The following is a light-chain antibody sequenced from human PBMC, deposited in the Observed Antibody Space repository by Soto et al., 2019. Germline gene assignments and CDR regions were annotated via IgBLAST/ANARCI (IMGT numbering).Light chain of an antibody. CDR1: STDVGGYDL. Sequence: QSALTQPHSVSGSPGQSVTISCTGTSTDVGGYDLVSWYQLHPGKAPKLMIYDVYKRPSGVPDRLSASKSGNTASLTISGHQAEDEADYYCCSYASNYNVVFGGGTKLTVL. CDR3: CSYASNYNVV. J-gene: IGLJ2*01. CDR2: DVY. V-gene: IGLV2-11*01.